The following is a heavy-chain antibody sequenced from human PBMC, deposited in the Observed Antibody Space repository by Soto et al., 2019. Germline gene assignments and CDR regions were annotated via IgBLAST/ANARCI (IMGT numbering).Heavy chain of an antibody. CDR1: GVTFSSFA. D-gene: IGHD5-18*01. CDR3: AGPGYSSQDY. V-gene: IGHV3-23*01. CDR2: ISGSGDDT. Sequence: PGGSLRLSCAASGVTFSSFALSWVRQAPGMGLEWVSAISGSGDDTDYADSVKSRFTISRDNSKNTLYLQMNSLRAEDTAVYYCAGPGYSSQDYWGQGALVTVSS. J-gene: IGHJ4*02.